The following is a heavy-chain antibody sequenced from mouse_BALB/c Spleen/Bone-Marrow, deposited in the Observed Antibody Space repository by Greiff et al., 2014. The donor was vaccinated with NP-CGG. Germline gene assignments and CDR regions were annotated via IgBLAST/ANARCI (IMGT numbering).Heavy chain of an antibody. CDR3: AGPFDY. Sequence: VQLKESGAELVKPGASVKLSCKASGYTFTSYWMHWVKQRPGQGLEWIGEINPSNGRTNYNEKFKSKATLTVDKSSSTAYMQLSSLTSEDSAVYRCAGPFDYWGQGTTLTVSS. CDR2: INPSNGRT. CDR1: GYTFTSYW. J-gene: IGHJ2*01. V-gene: IGHV1S81*02.